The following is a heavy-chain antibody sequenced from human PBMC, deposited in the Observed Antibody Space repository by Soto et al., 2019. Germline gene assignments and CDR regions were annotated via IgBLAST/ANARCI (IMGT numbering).Heavy chain of an antibody. D-gene: IGHD6-19*01. CDR3: AREWDNKSEHSSGWYDDF. CDR1: GYTFSSYG. J-gene: IGHJ4*02. V-gene: IGHV1-18*01. Sequence: QVQLVQSGAEVKKPGAPVKVSCKASGYTFSSYGISWVRQAPGQGLEWMGWISGYSALTYYAQEFQGRVTMTTDTSTNTVYMELRSLRSDDTAVYYCAREWDNKSEHSSGWYDDFWGQGTLVTVSS. CDR2: ISGYSALT.